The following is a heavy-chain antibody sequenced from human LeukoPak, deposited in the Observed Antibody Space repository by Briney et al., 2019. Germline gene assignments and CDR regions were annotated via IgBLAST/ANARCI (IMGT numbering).Heavy chain of an antibody. J-gene: IGHJ6*02. V-gene: IGHV3-23*01. CDR2: IGSDGST. Sequence: GGSLSLSCAASGFTFNIYAMSWVRQAPGKGLEWVAGIGSDGSTHHAESVKGRLAISRDNSKSTVYLQMNSLRAEDTALYYFGKDLHSYVAMDVWGQGTTVTVSS. D-gene: IGHD3-10*02. CDR1: GFTFNIYA. CDR3: GKDLHSYVAMDV.